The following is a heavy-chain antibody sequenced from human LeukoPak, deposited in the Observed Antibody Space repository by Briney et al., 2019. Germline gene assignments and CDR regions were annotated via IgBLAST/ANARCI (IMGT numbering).Heavy chain of an antibody. CDR1: GFTFSSYW. V-gene: IGHV3-7*01. Sequence: GGSLRLSCAASGFTFSSYWMSWVRQAPGKGLEWVANIKQDGSEKYYVDSVKGRFTISRDNAKTSLYMQMNSLRAEDTAVYYCARVQGSDCSSTSCNYYYYYMDVWGKGTTVTVSS. CDR3: ARVQGSDCSSTSCNYYYYYMDV. CDR2: IKQDGSEK. D-gene: IGHD2-2*01. J-gene: IGHJ6*03.